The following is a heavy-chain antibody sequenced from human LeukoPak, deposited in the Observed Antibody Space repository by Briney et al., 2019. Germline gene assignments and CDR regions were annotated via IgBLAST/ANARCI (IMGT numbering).Heavy chain of an antibody. Sequence: PSETLSLTCTVSGGSISSGSYYWSWIRQPAGKGLEWIGRIYTSGSTNYNPSLKSRVTISVDTSKNQFSLKLSSVTAADTAVYYCARGFFRTAMVRNWFDPWGQGTLVTVSS. V-gene: IGHV4-61*02. CDR3: ARGFFRTAMVRNWFDP. CDR2: IYTSGST. CDR1: GGSISSGSYY. D-gene: IGHD5-18*01. J-gene: IGHJ5*02.